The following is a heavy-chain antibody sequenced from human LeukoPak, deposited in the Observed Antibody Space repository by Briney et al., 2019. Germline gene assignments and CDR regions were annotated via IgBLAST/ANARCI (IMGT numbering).Heavy chain of an antibody. CDR3: ARDWEHHRRINYFDN. D-gene: IGHD1/OR15-1a*01. CDR2: IRGYTSKT. V-gene: IGHV1-18*01. J-gene: IGHJ4*02. Sequence: ASVKVCCKASGYTFTNFGISWVRQAPGQGLEWMGWIRGYTSKTNYAQKLQDRVTMNTDTSTSTAYMELGSLRSDDTAVYCCARDWEHHRRINYFDNWGQGTLVTVSS. CDR1: GYTFTNFG.